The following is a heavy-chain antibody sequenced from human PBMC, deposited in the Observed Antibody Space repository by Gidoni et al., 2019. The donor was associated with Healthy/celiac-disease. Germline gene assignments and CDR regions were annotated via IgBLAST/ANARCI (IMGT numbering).Heavy chain of an antibody. V-gene: IGHV4-61*02. CDR3: ARGGGWELLQYYYYYMGV. Sequence: QVQLQESGPGLVKPSQTLSLTCPVSGRSISSGSYYWSWIRQPAGKGLEWIGRIYTSGSTNNNPSIKSRVTISVDTSKNKFSLKLSSVTAADTAVYYCARGGGWELLQYYYYYMGVWGKGTTVTVSS. D-gene: IGHD1-26*01. CDR2: IYTSGST. CDR1: GRSISSGSYY. J-gene: IGHJ6*03.